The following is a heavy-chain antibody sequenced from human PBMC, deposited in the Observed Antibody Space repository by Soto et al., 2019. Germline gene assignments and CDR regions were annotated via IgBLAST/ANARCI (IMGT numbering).Heavy chain of an antibody. CDR2: ISYDGSNK. D-gene: IGHD2-21*01. CDR3: ASGDIQERWLANAFHX. J-gene: IGHJ3*02. Sequence: PWESLSLSFAASGFTISYYAMHWVRQAPGKGLGRVSFISYDGSNKYHANSVKGRFTISTDNSNSTLYLQMNSLTTEETAVCYWASGDIQERWLANAFHXWGQGTLVTVS. CDR1: GFTISYYA. V-gene: IGHV3-30-3*01.